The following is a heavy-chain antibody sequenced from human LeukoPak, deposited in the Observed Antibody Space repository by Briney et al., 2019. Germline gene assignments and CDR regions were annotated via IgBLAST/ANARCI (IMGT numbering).Heavy chain of an antibody. V-gene: IGHV3-23*01. J-gene: IGHJ4*02. CDR2: ISGSGGST. D-gene: IGHD6-13*01. Sequence: GGSLRLSCAASGFTFSSYAVSRVRQAPGKGLEWVSAISGSGGSTYYAASVRGRFTISRDNSKNTLHLQMNSLRAEDTAVFYCAKHSRITSVGTIDYWGQGTLVTVSS. CDR1: GFTFSSYA. CDR3: AKHSRITSVGTIDY.